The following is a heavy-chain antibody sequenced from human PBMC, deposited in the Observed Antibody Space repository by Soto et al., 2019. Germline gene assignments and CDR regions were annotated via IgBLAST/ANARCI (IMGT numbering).Heavy chain of an antibody. CDR2: INHSGST. CDR1: GGSFSGYY. D-gene: IGHD6-13*01. CDR3: ARASGRSSSWYFFHYYYGMDV. Sequence: PSETLSLTCAVYGGSFSGYYWGWILQPPGKGLEWIGEINHSGSTNYNPSLKSRVTISVDTSKNQFSLKLSSVTAADTAVYYCARASGRSSSWYFFHYYYGMDVWGQGTTVTVSS. J-gene: IGHJ6*02. V-gene: IGHV4-34*01.